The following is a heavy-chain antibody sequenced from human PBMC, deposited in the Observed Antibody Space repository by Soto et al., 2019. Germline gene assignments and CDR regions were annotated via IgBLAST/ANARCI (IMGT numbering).Heavy chain of an antibody. CDR2: IWYDGSNK. Sequence: GRSLRLSCAASGFTFSSYGMHWVRQAPGKGLEWVAVIWYDGSNKYYADSVKGRFTISRDNSKNTLYLQMNSLRAEDTAVYYCARFGAAGTSYYYYGMDVWGQGTTVSVSS. D-gene: IGHD6-13*01. CDR3: ARFGAAGTSYYYYGMDV. V-gene: IGHV3-33*01. CDR1: GFTFSSYG. J-gene: IGHJ6*02.